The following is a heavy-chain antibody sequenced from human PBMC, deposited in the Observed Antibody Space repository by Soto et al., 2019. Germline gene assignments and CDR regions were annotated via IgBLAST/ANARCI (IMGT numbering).Heavy chain of an antibody. Sequence: ASVKVSCKASGYTFSSYARHCVRLAPGQRLEWVGWINGVNDNRKYSQKFQGRVTFIRDTSASTVYMELSSLRSEDTAVYYCARGEYYYGSSGPYYAMDVWGQGTMVTVSS. CDR3: ARGEYYYGSSGPYYAMDV. J-gene: IGHJ6*02. CDR1: GYTFSSYA. D-gene: IGHD3-22*01. V-gene: IGHV1-3*01. CDR2: INGVNDNR.